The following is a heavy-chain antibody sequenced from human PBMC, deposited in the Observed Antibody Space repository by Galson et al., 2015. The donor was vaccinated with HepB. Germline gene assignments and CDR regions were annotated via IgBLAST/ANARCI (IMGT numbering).Heavy chain of an antibody. J-gene: IGHJ4*02. D-gene: IGHD2-15*01. CDR2: INQDGSEK. CDR1: GFTFTSYC. V-gene: IGHV3-7*03. Sequence: SLRLSCAASGFTFTSYCMSWVRQAPGKGLEWVANINQDGSEKYYVDSMKGRFTISRDNAKNSLYLQMNSLRAEDTAVYYCARCSKSGSCPHIRGQGTQVTAAS. CDR3: ARCSKSGSCPHI.